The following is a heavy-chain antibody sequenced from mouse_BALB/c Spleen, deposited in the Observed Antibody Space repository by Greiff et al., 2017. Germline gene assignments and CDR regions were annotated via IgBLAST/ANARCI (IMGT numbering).Heavy chain of an antibody. V-gene: IGHV5-9-4*01. CDR1: GFTFSSYA. Sequence: EVKLVESGGGLVKPGGSLKLSCAASGFTFSSYAMSWVRQSPEKRLEWVAEISSGGSYTYYPDTVTGRFTISRDNAKNTLYLEMSSLRSEDTAMYYCARDTGPPSWCAYWGQGTLVTVSA. CDR2: ISSGGSYT. D-gene: IGHD1-1*01. CDR3: ARDTGPPSWCAY. J-gene: IGHJ3*01.